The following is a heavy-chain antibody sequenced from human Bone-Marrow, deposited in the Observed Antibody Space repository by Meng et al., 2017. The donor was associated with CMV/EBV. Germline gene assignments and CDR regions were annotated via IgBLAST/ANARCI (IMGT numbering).Heavy chain of an antibody. V-gene: IGHV3-30*04. CDR1: GFTFSSYA. D-gene: IGHD6-13*01. Sequence: GGSLRLSCAASGFTFSSYAMHWVRQAPGKGLEWVAVISYDGSNKYYADSVKGRFTISRDNSKNTLYLQMNSLRAEDTVVYYCARAKVAAGSFDYWGQGTLVTVSS. CDR3: ARAKVAAGSFDY. J-gene: IGHJ4*02. CDR2: ISYDGSNK.